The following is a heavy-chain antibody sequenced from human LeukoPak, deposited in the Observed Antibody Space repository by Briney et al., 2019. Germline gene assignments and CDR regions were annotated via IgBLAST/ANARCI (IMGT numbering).Heavy chain of an antibody. J-gene: IGHJ1*01. CDR2: TYYRSKWYN. CDR1: GDSVSSNSAA. D-gene: IGHD2-8*02. V-gene: IGHV6-1*01. CDR3: ASSGVAAAEGVGYDFQH. Sequence: SQTLSLTCAISGDSVSSNSAAWSWIRQSPSRGLEWLGRTYYRSKWYNDYAVSVKSRITINPDTSKNQFSLQLNSVTPEDTAVYYCASSGVAAAEGVGYDFQHWGQGTLVTVSS.